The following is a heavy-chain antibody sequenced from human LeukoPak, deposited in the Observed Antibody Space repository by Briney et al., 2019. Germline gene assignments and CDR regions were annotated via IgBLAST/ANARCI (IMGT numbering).Heavy chain of an antibody. CDR3: ARAKRETSTRPWTSGMDV. CDR1: GFTLSDYD. D-gene: IGHD3/OR15-3a*01. CDR2: LGSAGDK. Sequence: GGSLRLSCAASGFTLSDYDIHWVRQPIGKGLDWVSGLGSAGDKYHAGSERGRFTISREDAENSVYLQMNGLRPEDTAIYYCARAKRETSTRPWTSGMDVWGQGTRVTVSS. J-gene: IGHJ6*02. V-gene: IGHV3-13*01.